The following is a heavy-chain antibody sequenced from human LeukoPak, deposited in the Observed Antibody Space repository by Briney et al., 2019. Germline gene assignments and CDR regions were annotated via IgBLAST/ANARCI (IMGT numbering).Heavy chain of an antibody. V-gene: IGHV1-18*01. CDR3: ARYSEGYCTSASCFRGFDP. CDR1: GYTFTNYA. Sequence: GASVQVACEASGYTFTNYAITWVRQAPGQGLEWMGWMSVYSGNTQYAQKFQGRVTLTRDTSTNTAYMDLRSLKSDDTAVYYCARYSEGYCTSASCFRGFDPWGQGTLVTVSS. CDR2: MSVYSGNT. D-gene: IGHD2-2*01. J-gene: IGHJ5*02.